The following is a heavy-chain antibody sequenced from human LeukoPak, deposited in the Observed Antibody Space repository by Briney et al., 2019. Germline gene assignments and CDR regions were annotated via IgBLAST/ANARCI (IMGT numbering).Heavy chain of an antibody. CDR3: ARGSAFWYFDY. D-gene: IGHD2-15*01. V-gene: IGHV4-31*03. CDR1: GGSISSGGYY. CDR2: IYYSGST. J-gene: IGHJ4*02. Sequence: SETLSLTCTVSGGSISSGGYYWSWIRQHPGKGLEWIGYIYYSGSTYYNPSLKSRVTISVDTSKNQFSLKLSSVTAADTAVYYCARGSAFWYFDYWGQGTLVTVSS.